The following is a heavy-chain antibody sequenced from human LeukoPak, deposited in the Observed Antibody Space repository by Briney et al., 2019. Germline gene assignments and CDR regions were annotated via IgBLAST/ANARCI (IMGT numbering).Heavy chain of an antibody. Sequence: GGSLRLSCAASGFTFSSYSMNWVRQAPGKGLEWVSFIRSSSSYIYYADSVKGRFTISRDNAKNSLYLQMNSLRVEDTAVYYCAKEPLTAAGFFDAFDYWGQGTLVTVSS. CDR2: IRSSSSYI. CDR1: GFTFSSYS. J-gene: IGHJ4*02. CDR3: AKEPLTAAGFFDAFDY. D-gene: IGHD6-13*01. V-gene: IGHV3-21*04.